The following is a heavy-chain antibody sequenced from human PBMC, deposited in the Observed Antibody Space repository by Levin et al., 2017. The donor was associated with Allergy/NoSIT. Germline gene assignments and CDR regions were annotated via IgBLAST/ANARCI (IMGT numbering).Heavy chain of an antibody. V-gene: IGHV3-30*18. Sequence: PGGSLRLSCAASGFTFSTYGLHWVRQAPGKGLEWLALISYDGSNNYYADSAKGRFTISRDNSKNTVSLQMNSLRAEDTAVYYCAKDGEVWGSFPQGGVEVWGQGTTVTVSS. J-gene: IGHJ6*02. D-gene: IGHD3-16*01. CDR3: AKDGEVWGSFPQGGVEV. CDR1: GFTFSTYG. CDR2: ISYDGSNN.